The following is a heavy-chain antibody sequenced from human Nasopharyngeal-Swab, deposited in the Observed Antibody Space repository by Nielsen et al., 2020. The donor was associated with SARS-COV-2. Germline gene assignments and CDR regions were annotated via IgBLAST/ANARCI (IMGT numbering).Heavy chain of an antibody. D-gene: IGHD5-12*01. CDR3: AKNWYSCYDDGASALDI. Sequence: GESLKISCAASGFTFSSSGMHWVRQAPGKGLEWVAVISYDGYNKNYADSVKGRFTISRDNSKNTLYLQMNSLRTEDTAVYYCAKNWYSCYDDGASALDIWGQGTMVTVSS. V-gene: IGHV3-30*18. CDR1: GFTFSSSG. J-gene: IGHJ3*02. CDR2: ISYDGYNK.